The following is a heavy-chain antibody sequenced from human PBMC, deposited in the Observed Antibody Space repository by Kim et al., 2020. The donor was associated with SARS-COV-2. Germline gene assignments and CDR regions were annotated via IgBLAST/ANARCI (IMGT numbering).Heavy chain of an antibody. Sequence: GGSLRLSCAASGFTFSSYGMHWVRQAPGKGLEWVAVISYDGSNKYYADSVKGRFTISRDNSKNTLYLQMNSLRAEDTAVYYCAKIPLEWLFNPWEVFDYFDYWGQGTLVTVSS. CDR1: GFTFSSYG. J-gene: IGHJ4*02. V-gene: IGHV3-30*18. CDR3: AKIPLEWLFNPWEVFDYFDY. CDR2: ISYDGSNK. D-gene: IGHD3-3*01.